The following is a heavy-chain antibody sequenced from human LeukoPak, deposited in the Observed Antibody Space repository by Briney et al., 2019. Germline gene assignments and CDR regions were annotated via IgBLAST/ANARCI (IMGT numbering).Heavy chain of an antibody. V-gene: IGHV3-7*03. CDR2: INSDGSEG. D-gene: IGHD6-6*01. Sequence: GGSLRLSCAVSGFTFSGFWMSWSRQAPGKGLEWVASINSDGSEGYYTDVVKGRFTISRDNAKNSLYLQINSLRAEDTAVYYCARSSYSSSSSVWGQGTMVTVSS. CDR1: GFTFSGFW. CDR3: ARSSYSSSSSV. J-gene: IGHJ3*01.